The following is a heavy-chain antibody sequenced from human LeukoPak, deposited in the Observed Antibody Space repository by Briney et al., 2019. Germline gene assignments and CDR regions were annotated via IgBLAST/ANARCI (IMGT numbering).Heavy chain of an antibody. CDR2: ISAYNGNT. CDR3: ARGSMVGAPNPYYGMDV. CDR1: GYTFTSYG. Sequence: ASVKVSCKASGYTFTSYGISWVRQAPGQGLEWVGWISAYNGNTNYAQKLQGRVTMTTDTSTSTAYMELRSLRSDDTAVYYCARGSMVGAPNPYYGMDVWGRGTTVIVSS. V-gene: IGHV1-18*01. J-gene: IGHJ6*02. D-gene: IGHD1-26*01.